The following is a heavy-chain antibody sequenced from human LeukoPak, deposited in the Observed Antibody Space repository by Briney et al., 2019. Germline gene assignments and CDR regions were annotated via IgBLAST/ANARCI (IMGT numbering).Heavy chain of an antibody. D-gene: IGHD3-22*01. J-gene: IGHJ4*02. CDR1: GYTFTSYG. Sequence: ASVKVSCKASGYTFTSYGISWVRQAPGQGLEGMGWISAYNGNTNYAQKLQGRVTMTTDTSTSTAYMELRSLRSDDTAVYYCARAFTWDYDRGYFNNWGQGTLVTVSS. V-gene: IGHV1-18*01. CDR3: ARAFTWDYDRGYFNN. CDR2: ISAYNGNT.